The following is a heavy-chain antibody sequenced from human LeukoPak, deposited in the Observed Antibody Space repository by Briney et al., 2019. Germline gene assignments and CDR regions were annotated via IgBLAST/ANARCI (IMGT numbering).Heavy chain of an antibody. CDR1: GLIFSNCW. Sequence: GGSLRLSCETSGLIFSNCWMTWVRQAPGKGLEWVANIKTDASEKYYADSVKGRFTISRDNAKMSLYLQMNSLRVEDTAVYYCATYSTRNAREFQSWGQGTLVTVSS. D-gene: IGHD4-11*01. V-gene: IGHV3-7*01. CDR3: ATYSTRNAREFQS. J-gene: IGHJ1*01. CDR2: IKTDASEK.